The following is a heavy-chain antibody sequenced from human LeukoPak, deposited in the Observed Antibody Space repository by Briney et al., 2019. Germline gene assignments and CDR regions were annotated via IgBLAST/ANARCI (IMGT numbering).Heavy chain of an antibody. CDR3: ARQGCSGGNCYGDDAFDI. CDR2: IYYSGSP. V-gene: IGHV4-59*08. Sequence: SETLSLTCTVSGDSISSYYWSWIRQPPGKGLDWIGYIYYSGSPNNNPSLKSRVTISVDRSKNQLSLKLTSVTAADTAVYFCARQGCSGGNCYGDDAFDIWGQGTMVTVSS. CDR1: GDSISSYY. J-gene: IGHJ3*02. D-gene: IGHD2-15*01.